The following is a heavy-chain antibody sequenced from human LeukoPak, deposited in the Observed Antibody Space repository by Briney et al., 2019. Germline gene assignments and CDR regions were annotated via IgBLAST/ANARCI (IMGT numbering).Heavy chain of an antibody. CDR2: IYYSGST. D-gene: IGHD3-9*01. CDR1: GGSISSYY. V-gene: IGHV4-59*01. Sequence: SETLSLTCTVSGGSISSYYWSWIRQPPGKGLEWIGYIYYSGSTNYNPSLKSRVTISADTSKNQFSLKLSSVTAADTAVYYCARGRLSDYDILTGYPTPYYYYGMDVWGQGTTVTVSS. J-gene: IGHJ6*02. CDR3: ARGRLSDYDILTGYPTPYYYYGMDV.